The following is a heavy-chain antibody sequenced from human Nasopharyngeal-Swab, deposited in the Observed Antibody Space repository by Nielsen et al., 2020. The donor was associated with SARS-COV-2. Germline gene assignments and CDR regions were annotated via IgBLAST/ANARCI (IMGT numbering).Heavy chain of an antibody. Sequence: GSLRLSCAASGFTFSSYWMSWVRQAPGKGLEWVSAISGSGGSTYYADSVKGRFTISRDNSKNTLYLQMNSLRAEDTAVYYCAKDPGYDSSGYYYWASLMDYWGQGTLVTVSS. J-gene: IGHJ4*02. CDR3: AKDPGYDSSGYYYWASLMDY. V-gene: IGHV3-23*01. D-gene: IGHD3-22*01. CDR1: GFTFSSYW. CDR2: ISGSGGST.